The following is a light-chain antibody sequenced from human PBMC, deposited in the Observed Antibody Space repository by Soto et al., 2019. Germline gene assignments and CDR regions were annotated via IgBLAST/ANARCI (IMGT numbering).Light chain of an antibody. CDR2: HAS. Sequence: IQLTQSPSSLSASAGDRATITCRASQRIXSDLNWFQQQPGKAPKFLXDHASSLQRGGPSRLSGSGSVTDFTLTISSLQPEDFANYYCQQSYSTTRTFGQGTKVDI. V-gene: IGKV1-39*01. CDR3: QQSYSTTRT. J-gene: IGKJ1*01. CDR1: QRIXSD.